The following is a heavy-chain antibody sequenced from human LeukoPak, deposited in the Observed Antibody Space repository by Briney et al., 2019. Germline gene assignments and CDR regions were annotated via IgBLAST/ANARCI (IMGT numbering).Heavy chain of an antibody. D-gene: IGHD3-22*01. CDR1: GFTFSSYW. V-gene: IGHV3-7*01. Sequence: GGSLRLSCAASGFTFSSYWMSGVRQAPGKGLEGVANIKQDGSEKYYVDSVKGRFTISRDNAKNSLYLQMNSLSAEDTAVYYCARGSAYDSSRTGWFDPWGQGTLVTVSS. J-gene: IGHJ5*02. CDR3: ARGSAYDSSRTGWFDP. CDR2: IKQDGSEK.